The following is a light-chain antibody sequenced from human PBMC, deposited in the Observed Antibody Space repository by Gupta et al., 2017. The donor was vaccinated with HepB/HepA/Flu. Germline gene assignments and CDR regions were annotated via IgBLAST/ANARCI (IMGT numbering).Light chain of an antibody. V-gene: IGLV2-11*01. Sequence: QSALAPPRSVSGSPGQSVTIPCTGTSSDVGSYNYGSWYQQHPGKAPKLMMSYVSKRPSGGPDRVFSSKSGNTASLPTNGVQAEEEADDYCCSSEASYNYFVFGGGTKLTVL. CDR1: SSDVGSYNY. CDR2: YVS. J-gene: IGLJ2*01. CDR3: CSSEASYNYFV.